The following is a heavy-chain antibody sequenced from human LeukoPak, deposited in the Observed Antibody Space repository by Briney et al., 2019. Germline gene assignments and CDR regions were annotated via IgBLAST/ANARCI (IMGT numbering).Heavy chain of an antibody. Sequence: GASVKVSCKASRYTVTSYGISWVRQAPGQGLEWMGWISTYNGNTNYAHKFQGRVTLTTDTSTSTASMELRSLRSDDTAVYYCARDRRYDFWSGYYNYKYYYYGMDVWGQGTTVTVSS. CDR1: RYTVTSYG. J-gene: IGHJ6*02. V-gene: IGHV1-18*01. CDR2: ISTYNGNT. CDR3: ARDRRYDFWSGYYNYKYYYYGMDV. D-gene: IGHD3-3*01.